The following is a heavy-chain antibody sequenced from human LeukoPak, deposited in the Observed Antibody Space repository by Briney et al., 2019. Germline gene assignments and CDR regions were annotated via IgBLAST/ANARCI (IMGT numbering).Heavy chain of an antibody. CDR2: MNPSGGST. CDR3: ARRVPYDSGNYYNPLGY. D-gene: IGHD3-10*01. J-gene: IGHJ4*02. CDR1: GYTFTSYY. Sequence: ASVKVSCKASGYTFTSYYMNWVRQAPGQGLEWMGIMNPSGGSTSYAQKFQGRVTMTRDTSTSTVYMELSSLRSEDTAVYYCARRVPYDSGNYYNPLGYWGQGTLVTVSS. V-gene: IGHV1-46*01.